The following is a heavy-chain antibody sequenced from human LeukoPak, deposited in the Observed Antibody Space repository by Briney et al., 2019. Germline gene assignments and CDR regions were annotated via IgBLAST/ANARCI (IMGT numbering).Heavy chain of an antibody. D-gene: IGHD1-26*01. CDR2: ISSSSGTK. J-gene: IGHJ3*02. Sequence: GGSLRLSCAASGFTFNNYAMIWVRQAPGKGLEWVSSISSSSGTKYYADSVKGRFTISRDNANNSLYLQVASLRGEDTAIYYCARMRGPTTGALDIWGPGTMVAVSS. CDR1: GFTFNNYA. CDR3: ARMRGPTTGALDI. V-gene: IGHV3-48*01.